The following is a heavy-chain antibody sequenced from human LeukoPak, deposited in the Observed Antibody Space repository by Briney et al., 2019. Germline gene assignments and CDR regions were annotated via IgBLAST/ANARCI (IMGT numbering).Heavy chain of an antibody. CDR3: ARTTWTAFDY. CDR1: GGSIRSSYYY. V-gene: IGHV4-39*01. J-gene: IGHJ4*02. D-gene: IGHD3/OR15-3a*01. CDR2: IYDSGST. Sequence: SETLSLTCTVSGGSIRSSYYYWGWIRQPPGKGLEWIGSIYDSGSTYYNPSLKSRVTMSVDTSKNQFSLKLNSVTAADTAVYYCARTTWTAFDYWGQGTLVTVSS.